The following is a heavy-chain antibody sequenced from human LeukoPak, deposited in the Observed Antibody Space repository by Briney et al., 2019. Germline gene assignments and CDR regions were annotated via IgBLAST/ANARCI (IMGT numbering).Heavy chain of an antibody. D-gene: IGHD5-18*01. CDR2: IFYSGST. J-gene: IGHJ4*02. V-gene: IGHV4-39*07. Sequence: SETLSLTCTVSSGSISTSNYYWGWVRQPPGKALEWIGNIFYSGSTYYSPSLKSRVTISVDTSKNQFSLKLSSVTAADTAVYYCARVGRQLSLPCYFDYWGQGTLVTVSS. CDR1: SGSISTSNYY. CDR3: ARVGRQLSLPCYFDY.